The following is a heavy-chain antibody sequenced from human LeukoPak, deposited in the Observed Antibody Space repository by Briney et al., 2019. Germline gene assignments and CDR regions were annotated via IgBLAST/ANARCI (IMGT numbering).Heavy chain of an antibody. CDR1: GGTFSSYA. Sequence: GASVKVSCEASGGTFSSYAISWVRQAPGQGLEWMGRINPNNGDTNYAQKFQGRVTMTRDTAISTVYMELSRLRSDDTAVYYCARRENDYWGQGTLVTVSS. D-gene: IGHD1-26*01. V-gene: IGHV1-2*06. CDR3: ARRENDY. CDR2: INPNNGDT. J-gene: IGHJ4*02.